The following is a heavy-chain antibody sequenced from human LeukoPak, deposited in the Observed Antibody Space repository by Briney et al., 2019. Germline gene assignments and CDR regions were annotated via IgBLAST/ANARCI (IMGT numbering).Heavy chain of an antibody. CDR2: INPSGTEK. J-gene: IGHJ5*02. V-gene: IGHV3-7*01. Sequence: PGRSLRLSCAASGFTFGTSWMTWVRQAPGKGLEWVANINPSGTEKYYQGSVKGRFTVSRDNTKNSLYLQLDSLRVEDTAVYHCARGFLWSWGQGTLVTVSS. CDR3: ARGFLWS. D-gene: IGHD3-16*01. CDR1: GFTFGTSW.